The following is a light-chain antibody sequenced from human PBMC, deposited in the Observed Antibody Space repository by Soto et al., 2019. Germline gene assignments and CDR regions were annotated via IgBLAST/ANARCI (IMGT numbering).Light chain of an antibody. CDR2: DAS. J-gene: IGKJ5*01. CDR3: QQRGNWPPIT. V-gene: IGKV3-11*01. Sequence: EIVLTQSPATLSLSPGERATLSCRASQSVSSYLAWYQQKPGQAPRLLISDASNRATDIPARFSGSGSGTDFTLTISSLEPEDFAVYYCQQRGNWPPITFGQGTRLEIK. CDR1: QSVSSY.